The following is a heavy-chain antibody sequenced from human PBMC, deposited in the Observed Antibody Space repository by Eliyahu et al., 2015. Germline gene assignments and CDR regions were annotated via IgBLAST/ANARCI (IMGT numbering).Heavy chain of an antibody. D-gene: IGHD3-22*01. CDR2: INAGNGNT. V-gene: IGHV1-3*01. CDR1: GYTFTSYA. CDR3: AKGYDSSGYYYVFDY. J-gene: IGHJ4*02. Sequence: QVQLVQSGAEVKKPGASVKVSCKASGYTFTSYAMHWVRQAPGQRLEWMGWINAGNGNTKYSQKFQGRVTITRDTSASTAYMELSSLRSEDTAVYYCAKGYDSSGYYYVFDYWGQGTLVTVSS.